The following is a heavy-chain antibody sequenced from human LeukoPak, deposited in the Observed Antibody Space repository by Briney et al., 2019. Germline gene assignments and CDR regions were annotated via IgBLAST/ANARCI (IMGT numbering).Heavy chain of an antibody. CDR2: TSWNSGSI. CDR3: AKDYASGSRSPIFDY. CDR1: GFTLDDYA. Sequence: PVRSLRLSSAAPGFTLDDYAMHWVRQAPGKGLEWVSGTSWNSGSIGYAESVKGRFTISRDNAKNPLYLQMNSLRAEDTALYYCAKDYASGSRSPIFDYWGQGTLVTVSS. D-gene: IGHD3-10*01. J-gene: IGHJ4*02. V-gene: IGHV3-9*01.